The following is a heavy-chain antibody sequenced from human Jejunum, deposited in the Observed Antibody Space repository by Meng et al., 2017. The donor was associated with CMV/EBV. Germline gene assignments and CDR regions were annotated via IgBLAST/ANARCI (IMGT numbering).Heavy chain of an antibody. CDR3: ARYSTSNAFDL. CDR1: GFTYSNYE. J-gene: IGHJ3*01. D-gene: IGHD5-18*01. Sequence: ASSGFTYSNYEMIWVRQAPGKGLEWVSYMSSSGRNIYYADSVKGRFTISRDIGKNALYLQMDSLRAEDTAVYYCARYSTSNAFDLWGQGTMVTVSS. V-gene: IGHV3-48*03. CDR2: MSSSGRNI.